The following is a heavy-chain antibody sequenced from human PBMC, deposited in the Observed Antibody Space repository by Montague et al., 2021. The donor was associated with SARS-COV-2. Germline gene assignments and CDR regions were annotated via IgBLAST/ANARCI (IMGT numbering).Heavy chain of an antibody. D-gene: IGHD4-17*01. CDR1: GGSISTYY. CDR2: IDYSGST. J-gene: IGHJ6*02. CDR3: ARLPYGKSYGMDV. V-gene: IGHV4-59*01. Sequence: SETLSLTCTVSGGSISTYYWNWIRQFPGKGLEWIGYIDYSGSTNYNPSLQSRVSISVDRSKIQFSLRLNSVTAADTAIYYCARLPYGKSYGMDVWGQGTTVTVSS.